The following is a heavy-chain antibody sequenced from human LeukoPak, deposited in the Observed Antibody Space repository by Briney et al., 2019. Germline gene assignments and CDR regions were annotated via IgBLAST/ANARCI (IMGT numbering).Heavy chain of an antibody. V-gene: IGHV5-51*01. D-gene: IGHD2-2*01. CDR3: ARLRRGYCSSTSCYAGGLDY. J-gene: IGHJ4*02. Sequence: GESLKISCKGSGYSFTSCWIGWVRQMPGKGLEWMGIIYPGDSDTRYSPSFQGQVTISADKSISTAYLQWSSLKASDTAMYYCARLRRGYCSSTSCYAGGLDYWGQGTLVTVYS. CDR2: IYPGDSDT. CDR1: GYSFTSCW.